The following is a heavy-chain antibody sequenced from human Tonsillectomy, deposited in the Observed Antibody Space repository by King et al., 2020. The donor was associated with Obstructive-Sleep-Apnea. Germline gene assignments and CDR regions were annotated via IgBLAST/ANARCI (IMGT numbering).Heavy chain of an antibody. CDR3: ARNNGDYAPDY. D-gene: IGHD4-17*01. V-gene: IGHV1-2*02. CDR1: GYTFTGYY. Sequence: QLVQSGAEVKKPGASVKVSCKPSGYTFTGYYMHWVRQTPGQGLEWMGWINPDSGGTDYAQKFQGRVTMTRDTSISTAYMELSSLKSDDTAVYYCARNNGDYAPDYWGQGTLVTVSS. J-gene: IGHJ4*02. CDR2: INPDSGGT.